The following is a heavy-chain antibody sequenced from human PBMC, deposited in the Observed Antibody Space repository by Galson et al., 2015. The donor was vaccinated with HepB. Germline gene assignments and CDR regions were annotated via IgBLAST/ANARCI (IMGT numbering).Heavy chain of an antibody. CDR1: GGTFSSYA. CDR2: IIPIFGTA. V-gene: IGHV1-69*13. CDR3: ARPLAVAGDNDAFDI. J-gene: IGHJ3*02. Sequence: SVKVSCKASGGTFSSYAISWVRQAPGQGLEWMGGIIPIFGTANYAQKFQGRVTITADESTSTAYMELSSLRSEDTAVYYCARPLAVAGDNDAFDIWGQGTMVTVSS. D-gene: IGHD6-19*01.